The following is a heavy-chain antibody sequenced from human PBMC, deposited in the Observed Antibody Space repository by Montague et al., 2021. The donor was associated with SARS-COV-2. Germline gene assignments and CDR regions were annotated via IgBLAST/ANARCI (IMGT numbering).Heavy chain of an antibody. CDR2: IYDSGST. Sequence: SETLSLTCTVSGGSISSSNYYWDWIRQPPGKGLEWIGSIYDSGSTYYXSSLKSRVTISVDTSKNHFSLKLSSVTAADTAVYYCARRGRKLLPVATTNGGFDVWGQGTMVTVSS. CDR3: ARRGRKLLPVATTNGGFDV. V-gene: IGHV4-39*02. D-gene: IGHD5-12*01. J-gene: IGHJ3*01. CDR1: GGSISSSNYY.